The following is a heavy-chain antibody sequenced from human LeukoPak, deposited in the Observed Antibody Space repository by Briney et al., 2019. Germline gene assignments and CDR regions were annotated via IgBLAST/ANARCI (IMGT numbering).Heavy chain of an antibody. CDR3: ARDQGWFDP. CDR2: IYYSGST. Sequence: SETLSLTCTVSGGSISSYYWSWIRQPPGKGLEWIGDIYYSGSTNYNPSLKSRVTISVDTSKNQFSLKLSSVTAADTAVYYCARDQGWFDPWGQGTLVTVSS. J-gene: IGHJ5*02. V-gene: IGHV4-59*01. CDR1: GGSISSYY.